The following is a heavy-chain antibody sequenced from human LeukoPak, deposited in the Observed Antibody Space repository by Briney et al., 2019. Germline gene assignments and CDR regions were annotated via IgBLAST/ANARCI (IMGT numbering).Heavy chain of an antibody. J-gene: IGHJ6*02. CDR1: GFTFSNYW. CDR2: INTDGSHR. D-gene: IGHD6-13*01. Sequence: PGGSLRLSCAASGFTFSNYWMHWVRQAPGRGLVWGARINTDGSHRDFADSVKGRFTITRDNAKNTVDLQMSSLRPEDTALYYCARSAAAGTATTYAMDVWGQGTTVTVSS. V-gene: IGHV3-74*01. CDR3: ARSAAAGTATTYAMDV.